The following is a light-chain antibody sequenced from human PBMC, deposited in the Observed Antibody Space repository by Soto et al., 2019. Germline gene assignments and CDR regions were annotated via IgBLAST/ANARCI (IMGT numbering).Light chain of an antibody. CDR3: QQYGSSGT. CDR2: GAS. V-gene: IGKV3-20*01. J-gene: IGKJ1*01. CDR1: QSVSNNY. Sequence: EIVLPESPATLSLSPGESGPLSGTASQSVSNNYLAWYQQKPGPPPSLLIYGASNRATGIPDRFSGSGSGTDFTLTISRLEPDDFAVYYCQQYGSSGTFGQGTQLDIK.